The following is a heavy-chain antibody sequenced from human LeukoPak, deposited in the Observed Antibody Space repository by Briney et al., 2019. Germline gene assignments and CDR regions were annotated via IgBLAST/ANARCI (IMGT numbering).Heavy chain of an antibody. D-gene: IGHD3-10*01. CDR3: ARERGKETDY. CDR2: IIRILGIA. Sequence: ASVKVSCKASGGTFSSYAISWVRQAPGQGLEWMGRIIRILGIANYAQKFQGRVTITADKSTSTAYMELSSLRSEDTAVYYCARERGKETDYWGQGTLVTVSS. V-gene: IGHV1-69*04. CDR1: GGTFSSYA. J-gene: IGHJ4*02.